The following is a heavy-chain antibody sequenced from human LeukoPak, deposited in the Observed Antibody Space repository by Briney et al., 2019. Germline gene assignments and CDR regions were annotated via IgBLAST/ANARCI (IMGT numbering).Heavy chain of an antibody. Sequence: GGSLRLSCAASGLTVSSNYMSWVRQAPGKGLEWVSVIYSGGSTHYADSVKGRFTISRHNSKNTLYLQMNSLRAEDTAVYYCARGRSSGWYQFFNYWGQGTLVTVSS. CDR2: IYSGGST. CDR1: GLTVSSNY. J-gene: IGHJ4*02. D-gene: IGHD6-19*01. V-gene: IGHV3-53*04. CDR3: ARGRSSGWYQFFNY.